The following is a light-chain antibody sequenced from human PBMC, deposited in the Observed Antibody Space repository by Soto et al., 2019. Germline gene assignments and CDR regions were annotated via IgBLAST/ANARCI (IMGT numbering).Light chain of an antibody. Sequence: QSVLTQPASMSGSPGQSITISCTGTSSDVGGYDYVSWYQHHAGEAPKLLIYEVSNRPSGISNRFSGSKSGNTASLIISGLQAEDEADYYCSSYSSTSTRVFGTGTKLTVL. CDR1: SSDVGGYDY. V-gene: IGLV2-14*01. J-gene: IGLJ1*01. CDR2: EVS. CDR3: SSYSSTSTRV.